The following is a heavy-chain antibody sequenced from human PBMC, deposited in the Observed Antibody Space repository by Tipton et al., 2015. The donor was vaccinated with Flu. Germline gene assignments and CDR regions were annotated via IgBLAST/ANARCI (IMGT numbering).Heavy chain of an antibody. CDR1: GGSFSGYY. CDR2: INHSGST. J-gene: IGHJ6*03. Sequence: TLSLTCAVYGGSFSGYYWSWIRQPPGKGLEWIGEINHSGSTNYNPSLKSRVTISVDTSKNQFSLKLSSVTAADTAVYYCARGLSGYDWGGYYYYMDVWGKGTTVTVSS. CDR3: ARGLSGYDWGGYYYYMDV. D-gene: IGHD5-12*01. V-gene: IGHV4-34*01.